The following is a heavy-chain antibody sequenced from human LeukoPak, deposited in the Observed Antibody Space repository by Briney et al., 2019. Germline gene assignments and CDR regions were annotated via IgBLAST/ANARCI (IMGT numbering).Heavy chain of an antibody. CDR1: GFTFSNHA. Sequence: GGSLRLSCVPSGFTFSNHAMNGVRLAPGKGLEWVSTFSTSGARTYYGDSVKGRFSMSRDDAASTLFLQMNSLRPEDTAVYYCAKGPEAGRGSRWYFLDSWGQGILVTVSS. V-gene: IGHV3-23*01. CDR2: FSTSGART. D-gene: IGHD6-13*01. CDR3: AKGPEAGRGSRWYFLDS. J-gene: IGHJ4*02.